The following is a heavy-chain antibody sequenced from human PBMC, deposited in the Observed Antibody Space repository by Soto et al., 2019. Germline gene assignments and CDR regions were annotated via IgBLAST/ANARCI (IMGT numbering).Heavy chain of an antibody. D-gene: IGHD3-22*01. J-gene: IGHJ4*02. Sequence: GGSLRLSCAGSGFTFSSDYMNWVRQAPGKGLEWVSSISSSGSNLYYTDSVKGRFTISRDNAENSLYLQMNSLKAEDTAVYYCAGTHDSLDYWGQGTLVTVSS. V-gene: IGHV3-21*01. CDR1: GFTFSSDY. CDR3: AGTHDSLDY. CDR2: ISSSGSNL.